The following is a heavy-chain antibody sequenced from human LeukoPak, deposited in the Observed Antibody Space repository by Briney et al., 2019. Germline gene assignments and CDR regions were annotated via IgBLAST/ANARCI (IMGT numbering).Heavy chain of an antibody. CDR2: ISAYNGNT. J-gene: IGHJ4*02. D-gene: IGHD1-26*01. V-gene: IGHV1-18*01. CDR1: GYTFTSYG. Sequence: ASVRVSCKASGYTFTSYGISWVRQAPGQGREWMGWISAYNGNTNYAQKLQGRVTMTTDTSTSTAYMELRSLRSDDTAVYYCARDRATTGFDYWGQGTLVTVSS. CDR3: ARDRATTGFDY.